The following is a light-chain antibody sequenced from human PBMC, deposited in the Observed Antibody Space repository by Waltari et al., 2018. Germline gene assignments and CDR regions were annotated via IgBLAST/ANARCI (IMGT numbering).Light chain of an antibody. CDR3: SSYTSTNTWM. J-gene: IGLJ3*02. V-gene: IGLV2-14*03. CDR2: DVN. Sequence: QHPGKAPKLSVFDVNKRTSGVSNRYSGAKSGSTAPLSISGLQAEDEAAHHCSSYTSTNTWMFGGGTKLTVL.